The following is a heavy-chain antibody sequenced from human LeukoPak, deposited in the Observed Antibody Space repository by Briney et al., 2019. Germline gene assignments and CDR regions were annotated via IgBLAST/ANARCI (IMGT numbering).Heavy chain of an antibody. CDR2: IYTSGST. J-gene: IGHJ3*01. D-gene: IGHD1-1*01. CDR1: GGSISSYY. V-gene: IGHV4-4*07. CDR3: ARDWKLHDAFDV. Sequence: SETLSLTCTVSGGSISSYYWSWIRQPAGKGLEWIGRIYTSGSTNYNPSLKSRVTMSVDTSKNQFSLKLSSVTAADTALYYCARDWKLHDAFDVWGQGTMVTVSS.